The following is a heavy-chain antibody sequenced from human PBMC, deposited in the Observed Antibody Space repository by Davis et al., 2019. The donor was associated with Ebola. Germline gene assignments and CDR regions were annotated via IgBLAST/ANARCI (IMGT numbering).Heavy chain of an antibody. V-gene: IGHV4-30-4*01. CDR1: GGSFSDYY. CDR3: ARSLNVLRFLEWFFDY. CDR2: IYYSGST. J-gene: IGHJ4*02. Sequence: SETLSLTCAVYGGSFSDYYWSWIRQPPGKGLEWIGYIYYSGSTYYNPSLKSRVTISVDTSKNQFSLKLSSVTAADTAVYYCARSLNVLRFLEWFFDYWGQGTLVTVSS. D-gene: IGHD3-3*01.